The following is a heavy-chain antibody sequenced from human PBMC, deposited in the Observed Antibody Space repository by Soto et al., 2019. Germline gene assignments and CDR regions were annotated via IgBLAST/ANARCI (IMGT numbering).Heavy chain of an antibody. CDR2: ISYDGSNK. CDR1: GFTFSSYA. Sequence: QVQLVESGGGVVQPGRSLRLSCAASGFTFSSYAMHWVRQAPGKGLEWVAVISYDGSNKYYADSVKGRFTISRDNSKNTLYLQMNSLRAEDTAVYYCAREALRHIVVVTTNAFDIWGQGTMVTVSS. V-gene: IGHV3-30-3*01. J-gene: IGHJ3*02. D-gene: IGHD2-21*02. CDR3: AREALRHIVVVTTNAFDI.